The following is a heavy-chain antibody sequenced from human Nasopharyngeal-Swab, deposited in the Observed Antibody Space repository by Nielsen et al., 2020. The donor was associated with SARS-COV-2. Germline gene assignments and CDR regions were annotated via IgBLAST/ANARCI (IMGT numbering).Heavy chain of an antibody. CDR1: GFTFSSYA. J-gene: IGHJ6*02. Sequence: SPKISCAASGFTFSSYAMHWVRHAPGKRLECVAVISYDGSNKYYADSVKRRFTISRDNSKNTLYLQMNSLRAEDTAVYYCARDPMITFGGVIVADYYYYGMDVWGQGTSVTVS. V-gene: IGHV3-30-3*01. CDR2: ISYDGSNK. D-gene: IGHD3-16*02. CDR3: ARDPMITFGGVIVADYYYYGMDV.